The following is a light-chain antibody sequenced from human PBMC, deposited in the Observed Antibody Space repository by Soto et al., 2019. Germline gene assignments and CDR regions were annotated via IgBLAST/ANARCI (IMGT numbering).Light chain of an antibody. Sequence: EIVMTQSPATLSVSPAQRATLSCTASSRVKTFLVWYQQRPGEAPRLLIFDASHRAAGIPARFSGSGFGTDFTLTISSLEPEDAAVYYCQQRSNWPPITFGQGTRLEIK. CDR1: SRVKTF. V-gene: IGKV3-11*01. CDR2: DAS. CDR3: QQRSNWPPIT. J-gene: IGKJ5*01.